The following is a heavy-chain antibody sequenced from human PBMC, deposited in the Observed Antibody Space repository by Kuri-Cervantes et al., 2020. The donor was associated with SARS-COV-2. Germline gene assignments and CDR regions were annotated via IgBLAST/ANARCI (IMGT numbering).Heavy chain of an antibody. CDR1: GGSIGRYY. D-gene: IGHD3-22*01. CDR3: ARAFVAVITSSRWFDP. J-gene: IGHJ5*02. V-gene: IGHV4-59*08. CDR2: LNHSGST. Sequence: SETLSLTCTVPGGSIGRYYWNWIRRSPGKGLEWIGELNHSGSTNYNPSLKSRVTISVDTSKNQFSLKLSSVTAADTAVYYCARAFVAVITSSRWFDPWGQGTLVTVSS.